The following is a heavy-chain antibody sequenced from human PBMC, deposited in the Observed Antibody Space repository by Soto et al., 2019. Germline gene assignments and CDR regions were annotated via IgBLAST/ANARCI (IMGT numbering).Heavy chain of an antibody. CDR2: IVVGSGNT. Sequence: EASVKVSCKASGFTFTSSAMQWVRQARGQRLEWIGWIVVGSGNTNYAQKFQERVTITRNTSISTAYMELSSLRSEDTAVYYCARARVTMVRGVIMGYYYYGMDVWGQGTTVTVSS. J-gene: IGHJ6*02. CDR3: ARARVTMVRGVIMGYYYYGMDV. D-gene: IGHD3-10*01. CDR1: GFTFTSSA. V-gene: IGHV1-58*02.